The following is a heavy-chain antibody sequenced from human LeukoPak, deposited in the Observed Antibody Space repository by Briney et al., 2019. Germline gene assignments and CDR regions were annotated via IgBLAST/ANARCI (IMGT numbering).Heavy chain of an antibody. V-gene: IGHV1-8*01. J-gene: IGHJ4*02. Sequence: GLEWMGWMNPNSGNTGYAQKFPGRVTMTRNTSISTAYMELSSLRSEDTAVYYCAREGAARWGQGTLVTVSS. CDR2: MNPNSGNT. CDR3: AREGAAR. D-gene: IGHD6-6*01.